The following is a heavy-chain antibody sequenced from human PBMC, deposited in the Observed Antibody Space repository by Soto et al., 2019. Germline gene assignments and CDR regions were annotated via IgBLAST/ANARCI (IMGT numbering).Heavy chain of an antibody. J-gene: IGHJ5*02. D-gene: IGHD3-3*01. CDR1: GGSISSSSYY. CDR3: AGEYYDFWSGYSNWFDP. V-gene: IGHV4-39*01. CDR2: IYYSGST. Sequence: NPSETLSLTCTVSGGSISSSSYYWGWIRQPPGKGLEWIGSIYYSGSTYHNPSLKSRVTISVDTSKNQFSLKLSSVTAADTAVYYCAGEYYDFWSGYSNWFDPWGQGTLVTVSS.